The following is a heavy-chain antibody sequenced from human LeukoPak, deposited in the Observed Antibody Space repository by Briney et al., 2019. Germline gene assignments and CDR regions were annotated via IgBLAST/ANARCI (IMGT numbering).Heavy chain of an antibody. CDR2: ISYDGSNK. D-gene: IGHD2-8*01. V-gene: IGHV3-30-3*01. Sequence: TGRSLRLSCAASGFTFSSYAMHWVRQAPGKGLEWVAVISYDGSNKYYADSVKGRFTISRDNSKNTLYLQMNSLKTEDTAVYYCTTDPHIVLMVYAIPLNYGMDVWGQGTTVTVSS. CDR3: TTDPHIVLMVYAIPLNYGMDV. CDR1: GFTFSSYA. J-gene: IGHJ6*02.